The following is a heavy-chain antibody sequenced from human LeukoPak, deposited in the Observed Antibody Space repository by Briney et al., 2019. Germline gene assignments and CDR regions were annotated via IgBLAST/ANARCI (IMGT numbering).Heavy chain of an antibody. CDR2: TYYSGST. CDR1: GGSISSGDYY. J-gene: IGHJ6*02. Sequence: SETLSLTCTVSGGSISSGDYYWSWIRQPPGKGLEWIGYTYYSGSTYYNPSLKSRVTISVDTSKNQFSLKLSSVTAADTAVYYCARAGGDYYGSGSYYTNYYYGMDVWGQGTTVTVSS. V-gene: IGHV4-30-4*01. CDR3: ARAGGDYYGSGSYYTNYYYGMDV. D-gene: IGHD3-10*01.